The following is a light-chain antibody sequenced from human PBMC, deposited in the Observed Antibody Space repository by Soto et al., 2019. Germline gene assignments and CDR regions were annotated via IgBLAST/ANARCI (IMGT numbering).Light chain of an antibody. CDR2: GAS. V-gene: IGKV3-11*01. CDR1: QSVSSN. Sequence: EIVLTQSPGTLSWSPGERATLSWEASQSVSSNLAWYQQRNGQAPRLLIYGASTRATDIPDRFSGSGYGTEFNLTLSSLQSEDFAVYYCQQRSNWPLTFGQGTRLEIK. CDR3: QQRSNWPLT. J-gene: IGKJ5*01.